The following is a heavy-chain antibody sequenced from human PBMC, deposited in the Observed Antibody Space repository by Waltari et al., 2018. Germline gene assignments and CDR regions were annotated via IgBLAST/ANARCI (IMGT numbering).Heavy chain of an antibody. Sequence: EVQLLESGGGLVQPVWSLRLSCDTSGFTFSNLAMHWVRQAPGKGLEWVSAISNSGGSTWYAVSVKGRLTISRDNSKNKVFLQMDSLRAEDTAVYYCAREEKDNSGYRTTRFGYWGQGTLVTVSS. D-gene: IGHD5-12*01. CDR3: AREEKDNSGYRTTRFGY. J-gene: IGHJ4*02. V-gene: IGHV3-23*01. CDR1: GFTFSNLA. CDR2: ISNSGGST.